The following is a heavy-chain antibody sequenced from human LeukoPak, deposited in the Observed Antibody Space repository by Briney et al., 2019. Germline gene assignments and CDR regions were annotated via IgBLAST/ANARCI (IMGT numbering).Heavy chain of an antibody. J-gene: IGHJ4*02. CDR3: ARATRYYNFDY. D-gene: IGHD3-9*01. Sequence: PSETLSLTCTVSGGSISSSYWNWIRQPAGKALEWIGRIYTSGSTNYNPSLKSRVTMSVDTSKNQSSLKLSSVTAADTAVYYCARATRYYNFDYWGQGALVTVSS. V-gene: IGHV4-4*07. CDR1: GGSISSSY. CDR2: IYTSGST.